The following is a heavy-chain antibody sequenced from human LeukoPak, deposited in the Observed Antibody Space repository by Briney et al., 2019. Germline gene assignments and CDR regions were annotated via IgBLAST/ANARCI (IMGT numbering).Heavy chain of an antibody. V-gene: IGHV3-30-3*01. CDR2: ISYDGSNK. CDR3: ARDLYGGYLGLDY. J-gene: IGHJ4*02. Sequence: GGSLRLSCAASGITFSSYAMHWVRQAPAKGLEWVAVISYDGSNKYYADSVKGRFTISRDNSKNTMYLQMNSLRAEDTAVYHCARDLYGGYLGLDYWGQGTLVTVSS. CDR1: GITFSSYA. D-gene: IGHD5-12*01.